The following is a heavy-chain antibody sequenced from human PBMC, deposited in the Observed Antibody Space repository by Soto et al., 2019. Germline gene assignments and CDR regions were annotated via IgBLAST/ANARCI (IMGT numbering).Heavy chain of an antibody. CDR2: IYSGGRT. Sequence: EVQLVETGGGLIQPGGSLRLSCAASGFTVSSNYMTWVRQAPGKGLEWVSFIYSGGRTYYADSVKGRFTISRDNSQNTLYLQVNSLRADDTATYYCARATGGHYFDYWGQGTPVTVSS. D-gene: IGHD2-15*01. CDR3: ARATGGHYFDY. J-gene: IGHJ4*02. V-gene: IGHV3-53*02. CDR1: GFTVSSNY.